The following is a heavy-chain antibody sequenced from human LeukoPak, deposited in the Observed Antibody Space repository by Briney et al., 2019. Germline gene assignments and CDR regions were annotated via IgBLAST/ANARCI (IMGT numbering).Heavy chain of an antibody. CDR2: IIPIFGTA. Sequence: SVTVSCTASGGTFSSYAISWVRRAPGQGLEWMGGIIPIFGTANYAQKFQGRVTITADESTSTAYMELSSLRSEDTAVYYCARVRSSVGAVSYYFDYWGQGTLVTVSS. V-gene: IGHV1-69*13. D-gene: IGHD1-26*01. J-gene: IGHJ4*02. CDR1: GGTFSSYA. CDR3: ARVRSSVGAVSYYFDY.